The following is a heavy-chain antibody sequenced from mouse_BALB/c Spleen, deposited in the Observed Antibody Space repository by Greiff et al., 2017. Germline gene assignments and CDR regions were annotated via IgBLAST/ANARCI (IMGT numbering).Heavy chain of an antibody. J-gene: IGHJ4*01. Sequence: VQLQQSGAELAKPGASVKMSCKASGYTFTSYWMHWVKQRPGQGLEWIGYINPSTGYTEYNQKFKGKATLTADKSSSTAYMQLSSLTSVDTAVYFCARGYGYDDDPYAMDYWGQGTSVTVSS. CDR3: ARGYGYDDDPYAMDY. CDR1: GYTFTSYW. CDR2: INPSTGYT. D-gene: IGHD2-2*01. V-gene: IGHV1-7*01.